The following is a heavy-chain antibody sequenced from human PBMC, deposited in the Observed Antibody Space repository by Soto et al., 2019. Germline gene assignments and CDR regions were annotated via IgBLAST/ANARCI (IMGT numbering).Heavy chain of an antibody. Sequence: SETLSLTCTVSGGSISSGGYYWSWIRQHPGKGLEWIGYIYYSGSTYYNPSLKSRVTISVDTSKNQFSLKVNSVTAADTAVYYCARRAVVAVTGSLDNWLDPWGQGILVTSPQ. CDR3: ARRAVVAVTGSLDNWLDP. CDR2: IYYSGST. D-gene: IGHD2-21*01. CDR1: GGSISSGGYY. J-gene: IGHJ5*02. V-gene: IGHV4-31*03.